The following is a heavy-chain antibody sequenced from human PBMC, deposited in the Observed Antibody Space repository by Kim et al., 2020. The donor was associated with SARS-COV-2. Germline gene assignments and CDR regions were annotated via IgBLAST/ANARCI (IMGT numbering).Heavy chain of an antibody. CDR3: ARDLPFPGIAAAGMFDY. Sequence: GKGRFTISRDNSKNTLYLQMNSLRAEDTAVYYCARDLPFPGIAAAGMFDYWGQGTLVTVSS. J-gene: IGHJ4*02. D-gene: IGHD6-13*01. V-gene: IGHV3-30*01.